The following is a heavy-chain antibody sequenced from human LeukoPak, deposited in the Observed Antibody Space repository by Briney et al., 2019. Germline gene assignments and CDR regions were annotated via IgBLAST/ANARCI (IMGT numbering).Heavy chain of an antibody. CDR3: ARGPLLSSGWYGPQDY. Sequence: GGSLRLSCAVSGFTFSSYAMHWVRQAPGKGLEWVAVISYDGSNKYYADSVKGRFTISRDNSKNTLYLQMNSLRAEDTAVYYCARGPLLSSGWYGPQDYWGQGTLVTVSS. D-gene: IGHD6-19*01. J-gene: IGHJ4*02. CDR2: ISYDGSNK. V-gene: IGHV3-30*04. CDR1: GFTFSSYA.